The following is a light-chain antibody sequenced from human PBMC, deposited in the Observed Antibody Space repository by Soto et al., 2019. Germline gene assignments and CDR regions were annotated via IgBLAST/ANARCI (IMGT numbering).Light chain of an antibody. CDR2: AAS. V-gene: IGKV1-27*01. Sequence: DIQMTQSPSSLAASVGDRVTITCRASQGIRNYLVWYQQKPGKPPKPLIYAASTLQSGVPSRFSGSGSGTHVTLTISSLQPEDVATYYCQQTDTAPLTFGGGTRVELK. CDR3: QQTDTAPLT. J-gene: IGKJ4*02. CDR1: QGIRNY.